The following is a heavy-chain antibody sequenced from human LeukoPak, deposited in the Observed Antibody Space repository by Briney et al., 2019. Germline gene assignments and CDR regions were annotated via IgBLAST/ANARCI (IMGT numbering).Heavy chain of an antibody. CDR1: GFTFSSYG. Sequence: GRSLRLSCAASGFTFSSYGMHWVRQAPGKGLEWVAVIWYDGSNKYYADSVKGRFTISRDNSQNTLYLQMNSLRAEDTAVYYCATGYYYDSSGPYYFDYWGQGTLVTVFS. D-gene: IGHD3-22*01. CDR2: IWYDGSNK. V-gene: IGHV3-33*01. CDR3: ATGYYYDSSGPYYFDY. J-gene: IGHJ4*02.